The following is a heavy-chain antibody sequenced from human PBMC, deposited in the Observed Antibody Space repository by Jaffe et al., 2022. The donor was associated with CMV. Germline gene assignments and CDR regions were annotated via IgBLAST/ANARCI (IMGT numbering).Heavy chain of an antibody. D-gene: IGHD2-15*01. CDR2: IYYSGST. CDR3: ARQVVAILYYYYYYMDV. V-gene: IGHV4-39*01. Sequence: QLQLQESGPGLVKPSETLSLTCTVSGGSISSSSYYWGWIRQPPGKGLEWIGSIYYSGSTYYNPSLKSRVTISVDTSKNQFSLKLSSVTAADTAVYYCARQVVAILYYYYYYMDVWGKGTTVTVSS. J-gene: IGHJ6*03. CDR1: GGSISSSSYY.